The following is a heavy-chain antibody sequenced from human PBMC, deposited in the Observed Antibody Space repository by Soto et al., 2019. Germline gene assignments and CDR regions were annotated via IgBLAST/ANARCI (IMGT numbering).Heavy chain of an antibody. Sequence: QVQLQESGPGLVKPSETLSLTCTVSGGSISSYYWSWIRQPPGKGLEWIGYIYYSGSTNYNPSLKSRVTISVDTSKNQFSLKLSSVTAADTAVYYCARDIDYGSGSYNWFDPWGQGTLVTVSS. CDR3: ARDIDYGSGSYNWFDP. CDR1: GGSISSYY. V-gene: IGHV4-59*01. J-gene: IGHJ5*02. CDR2: IYYSGST. D-gene: IGHD3-10*01.